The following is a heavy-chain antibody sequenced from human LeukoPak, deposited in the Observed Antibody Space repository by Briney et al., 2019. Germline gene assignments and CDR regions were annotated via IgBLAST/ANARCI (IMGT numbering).Heavy chain of an antibody. D-gene: IGHD3-10*01. CDR1: GGSISSSSYY. CDR3: ASLSYDLNTYYYGSGSSFDY. V-gene: IGHV4-39*01. J-gene: IGHJ4*02. Sequence: SETLSPTCTVSGGSISSSSYYWGWIRQPPGKGLEWIGSIYYSGSTYYNPSLKSRVTISVDTSKNQFSLKLSSVTAADTAVYYCASLSYDLNTYYYGSGSSFDYWGQGTLVTVSS. CDR2: IYYSGST.